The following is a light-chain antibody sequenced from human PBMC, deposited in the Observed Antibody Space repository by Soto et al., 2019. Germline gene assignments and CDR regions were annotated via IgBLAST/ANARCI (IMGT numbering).Light chain of an antibody. CDR2: DAS. CDR3: QQYSRYSVT. J-gene: IGKJ4*01. V-gene: IGKV1-5*01. Sequence: DIQMTQSPSTLSASVGDRVTITCRASEDITTKLAWYQQKPGKPPKVLIHDASILESGVPSRFRGSGSGTEFPLAVSSLQPDDSATYYCQQYSRYSVTFGGGTKVEI. CDR1: EDITTK.